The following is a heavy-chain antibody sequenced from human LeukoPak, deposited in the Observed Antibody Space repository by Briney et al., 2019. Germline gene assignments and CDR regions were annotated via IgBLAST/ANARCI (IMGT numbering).Heavy chain of an antibody. CDR2: IYPGDSDT. CDR1: GYSFTNYW. D-gene: IGHD1-26*01. V-gene: IGHV5-51*01. CDR3: ARHREVGATIFSLDY. Sequence: GESLKISCKGSGYSFTNYWIGWVRQMPGKGLEWMGIIYPGDSDTRYSPSFQGQVTISADKSISTAYLQWSSLKTSDTAMYYCARHREVGATIFSLDYWGQGTLVTVSS. J-gene: IGHJ4*02.